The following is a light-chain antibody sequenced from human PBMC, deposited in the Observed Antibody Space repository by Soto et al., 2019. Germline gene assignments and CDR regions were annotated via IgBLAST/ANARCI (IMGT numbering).Light chain of an antibody. CDR2: DVS. CDR3: SSYTSSITYV. J-gene: IGLJ1*01. Sequence: QCVLTQPASVSGSPGQSTTISCTGTSSDVGGYNYVSWYQQHPGEAPQLMIYDVSNRPSGVSDRFSGSKSGNTASLTISGLQAEDEADYYCSSYTSSITYVLGSGTKVTVL. CDR1: SSDVGGYNY. V-gene: IGLV2-14*01.